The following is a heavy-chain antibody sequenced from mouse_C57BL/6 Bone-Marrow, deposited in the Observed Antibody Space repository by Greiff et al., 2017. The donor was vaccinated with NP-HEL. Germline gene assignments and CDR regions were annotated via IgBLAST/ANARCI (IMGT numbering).Heavy chain of an antibody. D-gene: IGHD4-1*01. CDR3: ARGGLGQGNFDY. V-gene: IGHV1-64*01. CDR2: IHPNSGST. CDR1: GYTFTSYW. J-gene: IGHJ2*01. Sequence: VQLQQPGAELVKPGASVKLSCKASGYTFTSYWMHWVKQRPGQGLEWIGMIHPNSGSTNYNEKFKSKATLTVDKSSSTAYMQLSSLTSEDSAVYYCARGGLGQGNFDYWGQGTTLTVSS.